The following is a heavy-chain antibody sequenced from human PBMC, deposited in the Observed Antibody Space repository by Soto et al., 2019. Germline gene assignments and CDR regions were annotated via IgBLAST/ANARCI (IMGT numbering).Heavy chain of an antibody. CDR2: IYPGDSNT. D-gene: IGHD6-13*01. CDR3: ARRMMIGSAGTWAFDI. Sequence: PGESLKISCEGSGYNFADYWIGWVRQMPGKGLEWMGIIYPGDSNTRYSPSFQGQVTISADKSISTTYLQWSSLKASDTAMYYCARRMMIGSAGTWAFDIWGQGTMVTVSS. J-gene: IGHJ3*02. CDR1: GYNFADYW. V-gene: IGHV5-51*01.